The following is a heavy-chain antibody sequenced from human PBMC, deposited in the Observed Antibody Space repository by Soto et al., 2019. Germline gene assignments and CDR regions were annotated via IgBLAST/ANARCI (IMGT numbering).Heavy chain of an antibody. J-gene: IGHJ4*02. D-gene: IGHD1-26*01. CDR3: ARAIRDQLLSDY. CDR2: MNPDSGNT. CDR1: GYTFANYD. Sequence: QVHLVQSGAEVKQPGASVKVSCRTSGYTFANYDISWVRQATGQDLEWMGWMNPDSGNTGYAQKFQGRVTLTRDTPISTAYMELNSLTSEETATYYCARAIRDQLLSDYWGQGSLVIVSS. V-gene: IGHV1-8*01.